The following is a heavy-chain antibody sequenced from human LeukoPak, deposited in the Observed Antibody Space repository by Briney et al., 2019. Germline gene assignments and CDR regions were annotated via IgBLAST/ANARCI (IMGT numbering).Heavy chain of an antibody. D-gene: IGHD6-19*01. J-gene: IGHJ4*02. CDR1: GGTFSSYA. CDR2: IIPILGIA. CDR3: ARDFSPTGQWLVPIGY. V-gene: IGHV1-69*04. Sequence: ASVKVSCKASGGTFSSYAISWVRQAPGQGLEWMGRIIPILGIANYAQKFQGRVTITADKSTSTAYMELSSLRSEDTAVYYCARDFSPTGQWLVPIGYWGQGTLVTVSS.